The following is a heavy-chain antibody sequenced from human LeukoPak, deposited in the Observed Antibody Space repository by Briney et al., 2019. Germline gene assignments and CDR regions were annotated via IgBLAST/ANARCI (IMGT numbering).Heavy chain of an antibody. CDR2: ISYHGRDI. CDR3: AKSRDTSGYSAFDH. J-gene: IGHJ4*02. V-gene: IGHV3-30-3*02. Sequence: GGSLRLSCAASGFTFSDHAMHWVRQAPGKGLEWVAVISYHGRDIYYADSVKGRFTISRDNSNKMLYVQMNSLRPEDTAVYYCAKSRDTSGYSAFDHWGRGTLVTVSS. CDR1: GFTFSDHA. D-gene: IGHD3-22*01.